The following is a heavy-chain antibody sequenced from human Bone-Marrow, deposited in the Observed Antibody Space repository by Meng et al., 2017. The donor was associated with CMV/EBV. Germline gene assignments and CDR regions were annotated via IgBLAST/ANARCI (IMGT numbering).Heavy chain of an antibody. V-gene: IGHV1-2*02. CDR2: INPNSGGT. J-gene: IGHJ4*02. CDR3: ARMPAIAVAGVLGFDY. Sequence: SGYTFSGYYMHWVRQAPGQGLEWMGWINPNSGGTNYAQKFQGRVTMTRDTSISTAYMELSRLRSDDTAVYYCARMPAIAVAGVLGFDYWGQGPLVTVSS. D-gene: IGHD6-19*01. CDR1: GYTFSGYY.